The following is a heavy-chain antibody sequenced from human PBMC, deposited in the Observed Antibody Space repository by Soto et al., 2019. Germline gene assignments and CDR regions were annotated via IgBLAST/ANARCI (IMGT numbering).Heavy chain of an antibody. Sequence: SETLSLTCAVSGGSISSGGYSWSWIRQPPGKGLEWIGYIYHSGSTYYNPSLKSRVTISVDRSKNQFSLKLSSVTAADTAVYYCASGPVLLWFGELSDYYGMDVWGQGTTVTVSS. J-gene: IGHJ6*02. CDR1: GGSISSGGYS. CDR3: ASGPVLLWFGELSDYYGMDV. D-gene: IGHD3-10*01. V-gene: IGHV4-30-2*01. CDR2: IYHSGST.